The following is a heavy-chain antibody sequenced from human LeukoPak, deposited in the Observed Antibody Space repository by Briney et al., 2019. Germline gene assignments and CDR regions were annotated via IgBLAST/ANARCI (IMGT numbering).Heavy chain of an antibody. J-gene: IGHJ5*02. CDR1: GFTFSSYW. Sequence: PGGSLRLSCAASGFTFSSYWMSWVRQAPGKGLEWVSVIYSGGSTYYADSVKGRFTISRDNSKNTLYLQMNSLRAEDTAVYYCARGAYGSGSYGDNWFDPWGQGTLVTVSS. CDR3: ARGAYGSGSYGDNWFDP. V-gene: IGHV3-66*01. D-gene: IGHD3-10*01. CDR2: IYSGGST.